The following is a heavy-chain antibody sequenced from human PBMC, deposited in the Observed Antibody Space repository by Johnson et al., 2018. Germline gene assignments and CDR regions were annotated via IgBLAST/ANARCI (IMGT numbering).Heavy chain of an antibody. Sequence: WVRQAPGQGLEWMGGIIPIFGTANYAQKFQGRVTITADESTSTAYMELSSLRAGDTAVYYCARDGIVGATRPSKYYYGMDVGGQGTTVTVSS. CDR2: IIPIFGTA. CDR3: ARDGIVGATRPSKYYYGMDV. D-gene: IGHD1-26*01. J-gene: IGHJ6*02. V-gene: IGHV1-69*01.